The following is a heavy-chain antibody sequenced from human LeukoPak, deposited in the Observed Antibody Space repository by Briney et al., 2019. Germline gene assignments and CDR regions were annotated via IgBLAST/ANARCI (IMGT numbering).Heavy chain of an antibody. CDR2: ISSSGSTV. J-gene: IGHJ5*02. CDR3: ARDIRPENYDTSGYYSA. CDR1: GFTFSDYY. D-gene: IGHD3-22*01. Sequence: PGGSLRLSCAAFGFTFSDYYMSWIRQAPGKGLEWVSYISSSGSTVYYADSVKGRFTISRDNAKNSLFLQMNYLRAEDTAVYYCARDIRPENYDTSGYYSAWGQGTLVIVSS. V-gene: IGHV3-11*01.